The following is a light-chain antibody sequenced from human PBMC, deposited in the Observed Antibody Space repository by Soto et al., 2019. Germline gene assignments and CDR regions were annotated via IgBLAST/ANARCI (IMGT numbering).Light chain of an antibody. CDR2: GAS. Sequence: EIVLTQSPGTLSLSPGERATLSCRASQSVSSSYLAWYQQNPGQAPRLLIYGASSRATGIPDRFSGSGSGTAFTLTISRLEPEDFAVYYCQQYGSSPLTFGGGTKVDIK. CDR1: QSVSSSY. V-gene: IGKV3-20*01. CDR3: QQYGSSPLT. J-gene: IGKJ4*01.